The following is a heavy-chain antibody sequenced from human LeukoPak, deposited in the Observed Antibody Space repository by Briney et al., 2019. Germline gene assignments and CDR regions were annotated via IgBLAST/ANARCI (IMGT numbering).Heavy chain of an antibody. V-gene: IGHV1-69*05. CDR2: IIPIFGTA. J-gene: IGHJ3*02. CDR1: GGTFSSYA. Sequence: SVKVSCKASGGTFSSYAISWVRQAPGQGLEWMGGIIPIFGTANYAQKFQGRVTITTDESTSTAYMELSSLRSEDTAVYYCATEEQNYYDSSGSEAVAFDIWGQGTMVTVSS. CDR3: ATEEQNYYDSSGSEAVAFDI. D-gene: IGHD3-22*01.